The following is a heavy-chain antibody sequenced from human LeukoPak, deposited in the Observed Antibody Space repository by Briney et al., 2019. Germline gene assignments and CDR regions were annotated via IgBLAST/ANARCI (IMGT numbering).Heavy chain of an antibody. CDR1: GYTLTELS. Sequence: ASVKVSCKVSGYTLTELSMHWVRQAPGKGLEWMGGFDPEDGETIYAQKFQGRVTMAEPTSTDTAYMELSSLRSEDTAVYYCATGGLERPVYYYGMDVWGKGTTVTVSS. D-gene: IGHD1-1*01. J-gene: IGHJ6*04. V-gene: IGHV1-24*01. CDR2: FDPEDGET. CDR3: ATGGLERPVYYYGMDV.